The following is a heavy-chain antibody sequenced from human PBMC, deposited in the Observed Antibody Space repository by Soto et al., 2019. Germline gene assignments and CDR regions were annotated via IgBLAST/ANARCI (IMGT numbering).Heavy chain of an antibody. J-gene: IGHJ6*02. CDR1: GFIFSDFA. CDR3: ARPFPDKTYYYFGMDV. CDR2: ISRSGDRT. Sequence: EVQLSQSGGGLVQPGGSLSLSCVASGFIFSDFAMSWVRQTPGKGLEWVATISRSGDRTFYADSVRGRLIVSRDNLKDALFLQLNSLRADDSALYYCARPFPDKTYYYFGMDVWGQGTTVTVSS. D-gene: IGHD2-21*01. V-gene: IGHV3-23*01.